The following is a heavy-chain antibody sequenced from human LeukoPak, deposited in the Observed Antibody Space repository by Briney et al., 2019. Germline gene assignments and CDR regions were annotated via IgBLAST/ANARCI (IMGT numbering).Heavy chain of an antibody. J-gene: IGHJ4*02. CDR3: ARGDDNASWLVDY. V-gene: IGHV3-11*05. Sequence: GGSLRLSCEVSGFTFSDHYMSWIRQAPGKRLEWVSYISSGSTYTNYADSVEGRFTISRDNAKNSLYLQMNSLRAEDTAVYYCARGDDNASWLVDYWGQGTLVTVSS. CDR2: ISSGSTYT. D-gene: IGHD2-2*01. CDR1: GFTFSDHY.